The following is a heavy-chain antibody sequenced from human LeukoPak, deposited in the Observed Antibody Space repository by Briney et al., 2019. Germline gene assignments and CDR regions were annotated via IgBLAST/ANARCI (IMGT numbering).Heavy chain of an antibody. CDR3: ARGPSSYVY. V-gene: IGHV4-39*01. CDR2: IYYSGTT. J-gene: IGHJ4*02. D-gene: IGHD2-15*01. Sequence: PSETLSLTCIVSGGSISSSSHNWGWIRQPPGTGLEWIGSIYYSGTTYYNPSLKSRLTISVDTSKNQFSLKLSSVTAADTAVYYCARGPSSYVYWGQGTLVTVSS. CDR1: GGSISSSSHN.